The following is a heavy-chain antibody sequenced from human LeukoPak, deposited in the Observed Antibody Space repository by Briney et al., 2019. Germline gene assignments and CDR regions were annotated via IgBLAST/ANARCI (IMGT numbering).Heavy chain of an antibody. V-gene: IGHV1-8*02. CDR3: ARAEQWLELGSDAFDI. Sequence: ASVKVSCKASGYTFTGYYMHWVRQAPGQGLEWMGWMNPNSGNTGYAQKFQGRVTMTRNTSISTAYMELSSLRSEDTAVYYCARAEQWLELGSDAFDIWGQGTMVTVSS. CDR2: MNPNSGNT. CDR1: GYTFTGYY. J-gene: IGHJ3*02. D-gene: IGHD6-19*01.